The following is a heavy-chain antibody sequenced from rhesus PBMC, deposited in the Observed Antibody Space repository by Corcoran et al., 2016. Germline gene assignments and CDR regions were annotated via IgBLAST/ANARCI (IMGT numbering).Heavy chain of an antibody. Sequence: QVQLQESGPGVVKPSETLSLTCAVSGGSISDSYRWSWIRQPPGKGLEWSGYINGKRTSTINNPTLKSRVTISEDTSKNQFSLKLSSVTAADTAVYYCARVGYSYSYFDYWGQGVLVTVSS. D-gene: IGHD5-12*01. CDR1: GGSISDSYR. CDR2: INGKRTST. J-gene: IGHJ4*01. V-gene: IGHV4S10*01. CDR3: ARVGYSYSYFDY.